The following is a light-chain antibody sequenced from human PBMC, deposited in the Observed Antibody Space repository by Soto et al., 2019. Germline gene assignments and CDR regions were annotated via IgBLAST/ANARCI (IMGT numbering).Light chain of an antibody. CDR2: GAS. CDR1: QSVSSN. Sequence: EIVMTQSPATLSVSPGERATLSCRASQSVSSNLAWYQQKPGQAPRRLIYGASTRATGIPARFSGSGSGTEFTLNLSSLQSEDFAVYYCQQYNNWPPNLGQVTRLEIK. CDR3: QQYNNWPPN. V-gene: IGKV3-15*01. J-gene: IGKJ5*01.